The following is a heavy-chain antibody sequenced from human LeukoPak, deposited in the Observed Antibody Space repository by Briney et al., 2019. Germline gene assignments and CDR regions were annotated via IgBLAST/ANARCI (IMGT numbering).Heavy chain of an antibody. CDR2: IYDSGST. D-gene: IGHD3-16*01. CDR3: ARGRIGGPKAPFDY. Sequence: SETLSLTCTVSGGSLSNHYWSWIPQPPGKGLEWIGHIYDSGSTTYNPSLKSRVTMSVDTSKNQFSLNLSSVTAADTAVYYCARGRIGGPKAPFDYWGQGTLVTVSS. V-gene: IGHV4-59*11. CDR1: GGSLSNHY. J-gene: IGHJ4*02.